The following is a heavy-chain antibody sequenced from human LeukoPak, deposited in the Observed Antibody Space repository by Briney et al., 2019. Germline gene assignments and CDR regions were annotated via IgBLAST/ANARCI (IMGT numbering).Heavy chain of an antibody. CDR3: TTETLYYYDSSGYLDLTDY. D-gene: IGHD3-22*01. CDR1: GFTFSNAW. J-gene: IGHJ4*02. V-gene: IGHV3-15*01. CDR2: IKSKTDGGTT. Sequence: PGGSLRLSCAASGFTFSNAWMSWVRQAPGKGLEWVGRIKSKTDGGTTDYAAPVKGRFTISRDDSKNTLYLQMNSLKTEDTAVYYCTTETLYYYDSSGYLDLTDYWGQGTLVTVSS.